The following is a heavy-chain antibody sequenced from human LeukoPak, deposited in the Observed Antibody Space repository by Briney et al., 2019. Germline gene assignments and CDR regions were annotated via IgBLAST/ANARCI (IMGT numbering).Heavy chain of an antibody. CDR1: GFIFSNYG. CDR3: ARDATYYYDSSGSGDY. CDR2: ISSSSSYI. V-gene: IGHV3-21*01. Sequence: GGSLRLSCAASGFIFSNYGMNWVRQAPGKGLEWVSSISSSSSYIYYADSVKGRFTISRDNAKNSLYLQMNSLRAEDTAVYYCARDATYYYDSSGSGDYWGQGTLVTVSS. D-gene: IGHD3-22*01. J-gene: IGHJ4*02.